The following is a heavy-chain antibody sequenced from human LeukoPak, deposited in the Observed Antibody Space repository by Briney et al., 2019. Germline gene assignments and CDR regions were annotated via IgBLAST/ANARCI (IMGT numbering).Heavy chain of an antibody. Sequence: SETLSLTCTVSGGSISSSSYYWGWIRQPPGKGLEWIGSIYYSGSTYYNPSLKSRVTISVDTSKNQFSLKLSSVTAADTAVYYCAREYQGSSFDYWGQGTLVTVSS. J-gene: IGHJ4*02. CDR3: AREYQGSSFDY. CDR1: GGSISSSSYY. V-gene: IGHV4-39*07. D-gene: IGHD6-6*01. CDR2: IYYSGST.